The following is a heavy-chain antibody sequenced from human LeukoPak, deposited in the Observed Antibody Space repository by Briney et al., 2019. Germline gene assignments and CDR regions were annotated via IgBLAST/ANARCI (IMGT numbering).Heavy chain of an antibody. CDR1: GGSISSYY. Sequence: NPSETLSLTCTVSGGSISSYYWSWIRQPAGKGLGWIGRIYTSGSTNYTPSLKSRVTMSVDTYKNQISLKLSSVTAAGTAVYYCARDRRHYDILTGYYNDYWGQGTLVTVSS. D-gene: IGHD3-9*01. CDR3: ARDRRHYDILTGYYNDY. V-gene: IGHV4-4*07. J-gene: IGHJ4*02. CDR2: IYTSGST.